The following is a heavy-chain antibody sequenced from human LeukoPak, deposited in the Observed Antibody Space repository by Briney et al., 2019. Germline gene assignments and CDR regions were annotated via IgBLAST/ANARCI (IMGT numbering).Heavy chain of an antibody. CDR3: ARAPTRITIFGVVRNYYGMDV. CDR2: IYYSGST. J-gene: IGHJ6*02. Sequence: ASETLSLTCTVSGGSMSSGGYYWSWIRQHPGKGLEWIGYIYYSGSTYYNPSLKSRVTISVDTSKNQFSLKLSSVTAADTAVYYCARAPTRITIFGVVRNYYGMDVWGQGTTVTVSS. D-gene: IGHD3-3*01. CDR1: GGSMSSGGYY. V-gene: IGHV4-31*03.